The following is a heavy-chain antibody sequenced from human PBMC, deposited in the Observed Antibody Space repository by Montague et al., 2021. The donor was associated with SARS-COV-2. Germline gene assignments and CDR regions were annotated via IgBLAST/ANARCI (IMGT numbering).Heavy chain of an antibody. Sequence: SETLSLTCTVSGDSIRNSDYSWGWVRQPPGKGLEWIGNVYNGGTTFYNPSLKSRVTIFVDTSKNQLSLKLSSVTAADTAVYYCATRTRYPQNDFGFWGQGTLVTVSS. CDR1: GDSIRNSDYS. CDR2: VYNGGTT. D-gene: IGHD2-15*01. J-gene: IGHJ4*02. V-gene: IGHV4-39*01. CDR3: ATRTRYPQNDFGF.